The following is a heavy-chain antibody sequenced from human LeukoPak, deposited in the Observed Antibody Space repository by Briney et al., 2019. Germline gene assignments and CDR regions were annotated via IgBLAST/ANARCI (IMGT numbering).Heavy chain of an antibody. V-gene: IGHV4-34*01. CDR2: INHSGST. D-gene: IGHD3-3*01. Sequence: SETLSLTCAVYGGSFSGYYWSWIRQPPGKGLEWIGEINHSGSTNYNPSLKSRVTISVDTSKNQFSLKLSSVTAADTAVYYCARVIRSGYYTPYYYYYMDVWGKGTTVTVSS. J-gene: IGHJ6*03. CDR1: GGSFSGYY. CDR3: ARVIRSGYYTPYYYYYMDV.